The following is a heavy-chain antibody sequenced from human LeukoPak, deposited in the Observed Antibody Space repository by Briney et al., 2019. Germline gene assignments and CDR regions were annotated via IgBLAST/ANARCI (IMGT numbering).Heavy chain of an antibody. Sequence: ASGKVSCKASGDTFTGYYMHWVRQAPGQGLEWMGRINPNSGGTNYAQKFQGRVTMTRDTFISTAYMELSRLRSDDTAVYYCARELLWGDHGSDICGQGTMVTVSS. J-gene: IGHJ3*02. CDR1: GDTFTGYY. CDR2: INPNSGGT. V-gene: IGHV1-2*06. D-gene: IGHD7-27*01. CDR3: ARELLWGDHGSDI.